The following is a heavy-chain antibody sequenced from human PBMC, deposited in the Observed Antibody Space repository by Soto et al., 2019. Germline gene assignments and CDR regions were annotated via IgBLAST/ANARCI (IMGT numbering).Heavy chain of an antibody. CDR1: GGSMSPYY. Sequence: NPSETLSLTCTVSGGSMSPYYWSWIRQAPGKGLEWIANIYYRGNTNYNPSLESRVTISVDTSKNQFSLKLNSMTAADTAVYYCARHSKKTGDFDYYYGMDVWGQGTSVTVSS. J-gene: IGHJ6*02. CDR3: ARHSKKTGDFDYYYGMDV. D-gene: IGHD7-27*01. CDR2: IYYRGNT. V-gene: IGHV4-59*08.